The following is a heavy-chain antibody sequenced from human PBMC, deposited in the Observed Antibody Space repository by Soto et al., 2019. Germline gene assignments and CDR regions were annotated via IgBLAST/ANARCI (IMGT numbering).Heavy chain of an antibody. CDR2: INHSGST. J-gene: IGHJ4*02. V-gene: IGHV4-34*01. Sequence: TLSLTCAVYGGSFSGYYWSWIRQPPGKGLEWIGEINHSGSTNYNPSLKSRVTISVDTSKNQFSLKLSSVTAADTAVYYCARGRTSGSGIKPYYFDYWGQGTLVTVSS. CDR3: ARGRTSGSGIKPYYFDY. CDR1: GGSFSGYY. D-gene: IGHD3-10*01.